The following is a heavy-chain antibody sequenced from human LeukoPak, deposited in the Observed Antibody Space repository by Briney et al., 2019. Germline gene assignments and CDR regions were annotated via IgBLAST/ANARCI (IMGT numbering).Heavy chain of an antibody. Sequence: SETLSLTCTVSGYSISSGYYWGWLRQPPGKGLEWIGSIYHSGSTYSNPSLKSRVTISVDTSKNQFSLKLSSVTAADTAVYYCARGFYYYYMDVWGKGTTVTISS. CDR1: GYSISSGYY. J-gene: IGHJ6*03. CDR2: IYHSGST. V-gene: IGHV4-38-2*02. CDR3: ARGFYYYYMDV.